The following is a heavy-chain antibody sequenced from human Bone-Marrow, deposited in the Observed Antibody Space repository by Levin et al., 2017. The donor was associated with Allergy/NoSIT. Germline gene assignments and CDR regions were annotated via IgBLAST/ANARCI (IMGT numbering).Heavy chain of an antibody. Sequence: GGSLRLSCAGSGFPFSRYWMHWVRQAPGKGLVWVSRINSDGSVTTYADSVKGRFTISRDNAKNTLYLQMNSLRADDAAVYFCVRGDIAPGTPGENTIIPAVGTAGYYYDAMAVWGQGTAVTVSS. CDR2: INSDGSVT. V-gene: IGHV3-74*03. J-gene: IGHJ6*02. CDR1: GFPFSRYW. CDR3: VRGDIAPGTPGENTIIPAVGTAGYYYDAMAV. D-gene: IGHD6-13*01.